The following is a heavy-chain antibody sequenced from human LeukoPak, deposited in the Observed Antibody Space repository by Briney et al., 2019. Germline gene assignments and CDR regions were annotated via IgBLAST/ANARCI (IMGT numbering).Heavy chain of an antibody. CDR2: INHSGST. CDR1: GGSFSGYY. J-gene: IGHJ5*02. CDR3: AIHIVVVPAAKKKNWFDP. D-gene: IGHD2-2*01. Sequence: PSETLSLTCAVYGGSFSGYYWSWIRQPPGKGLEWIGEINHSGSTNYNPSLKSRVTISVDTSKNQFSLKLSSVTAADTAVYYCAIHIVVVPAAKKKNWFDPWGQGTLVTGSS. V-gene: IGHV4-34*01.